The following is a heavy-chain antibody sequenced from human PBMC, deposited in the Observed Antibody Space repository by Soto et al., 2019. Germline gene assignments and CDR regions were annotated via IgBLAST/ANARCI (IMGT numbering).Heavy chain of an antibody. CDR2: ISAYNGNT. CDR1: GYTFTSYG. Sequence: QVQLVQSGAEVKKPGASVKVSCKASGYTFTSYGISWVRQAPGQGLEWMGWISAYNGNTNYAQKLQGRVTMTTDTSXXXXXXXXXXXXXXDTAVYYCASLGDSSSWYPMDVWGQGTTVTVSS. D-gene: IGHD6-13*01. J-gene: IGHJ6*02. CDR3: ASLGDSSSWYPMDV. V-gene: IGHV1-18*01.